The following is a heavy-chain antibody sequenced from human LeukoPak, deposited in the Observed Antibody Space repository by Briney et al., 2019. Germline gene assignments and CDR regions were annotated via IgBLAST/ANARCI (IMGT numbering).Heavy chain of an antibody. J-gene: IGHJ4*02. Sequence: PSETLSLTCSVSGDSISPHYWSWIRQSPEKGLEWIGYIHYTGNTNYNPSLKSRVTISVDTSTNQFSLRLSSVTAADTAVYYCARFSGYDDTGHHYLDNWGQGTLVAVSS. CDR2: IHYTGNT. D-gene: IGHD3-22*01. V-gene: IGHV4-59*08. CDR1: GDSISPHY. CDR3: ARFSGYDDTGHHYLDN.